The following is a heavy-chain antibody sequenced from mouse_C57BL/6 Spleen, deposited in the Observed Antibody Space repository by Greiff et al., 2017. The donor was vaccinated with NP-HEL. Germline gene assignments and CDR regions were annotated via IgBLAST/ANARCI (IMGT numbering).Heavy chain of an antibody. CDR3: ARNDKDAMDY. V-gene: IGHV5-17*01. J-gene: IGHJ4*01. CDR1: GFTFSDYG. Sequence: EVKVVESGGGLVKPGGSLKLSCAASGFTFSDYGMHWVRQAPEKGLEWVAYISSGSSTIYYADTVKGRFTISRDNAKNTLFLQMTSLRSEDTAMYYCARNDKDAMDYWGQGTSVTVSS. CDR2: ISSGSSTI.